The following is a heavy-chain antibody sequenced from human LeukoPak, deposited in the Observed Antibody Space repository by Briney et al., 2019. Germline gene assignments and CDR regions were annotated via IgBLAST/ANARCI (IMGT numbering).Heavy chain of an antibody. CDR1: GYTFTGYY. CDR3: ARVPQWGLLLPFDY. D-gene: IGHD1-26*01. CDR2: INPNSGGT. V-gene: IGHV1-2*02. J-gene: IGHJ4*02. Sequence: GASVKVSCKASGYTFTGYYMHWVRQAPGQGLEWMGWINPNSGGTNYAQKFQGRVTMTRDTSISTAYMELSRLRSDDTAVYYCARVPQWGLLLPFDYWGQGTLVTVSS.